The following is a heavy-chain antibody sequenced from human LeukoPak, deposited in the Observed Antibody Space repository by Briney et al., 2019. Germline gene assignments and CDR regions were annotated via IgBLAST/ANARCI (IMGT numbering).Heavy chain of an antibody. CDR2: ISSSSSYI. CDR3: ARDTLSDILTGYYPYCFDY. D-gene: IGHD3-9*01. V-gene: IGHV3-21*01. CDR1: GFTFSSYS. J-gene: IGHJ4*02. Sequence: GGSLRLSCAASGFTFSSYSMNWVRQAPGKGLEWVSSISSSSSYIYYADSVKGRFTISRDNAKNSLYLQMNSLRAEDTAVYYCARDTLSDILTGYYPYCFDYWGQGTLVTVSS.